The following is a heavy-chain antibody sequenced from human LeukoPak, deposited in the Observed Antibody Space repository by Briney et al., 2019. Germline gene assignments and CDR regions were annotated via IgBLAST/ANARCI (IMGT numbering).Heavy chain of an antibody. J-gene: IGHJ5*02. CDR3: ARAPIKRVNWFDP. CDR1: GGSISSGGYY. CDR2: IYYSGST. D-gene: IGHD3-3*01. V-gene: IGHV4-31*03. Sequence: SETLSLTCTVSGGSISSGGYYWSWIRQHPGKGLEWIGYIYYSGSTYYNPSLKSRVTISVDTSKNQFSLKLSSVTAADTAVYYCARAPIKRVNWFDPWGQGTLVTVSS.